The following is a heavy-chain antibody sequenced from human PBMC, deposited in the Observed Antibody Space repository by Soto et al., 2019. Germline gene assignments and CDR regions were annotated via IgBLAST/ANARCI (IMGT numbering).Heavy chain of an antibody. CDR1: GASISGFY. V-gene: IGHV4-4*07. D-gene: IGHD1-1*01. CDR3: VRDGTKTLRDWFDP. Sequence: SETLSLTCTVSGASISGFYWSWIRKSAGKGLEWIGRIYATGTTDYNPSLESRVMMSVDTSKKRFSLKLRSVTAADTAVYYCVRDGTKTLRDWFDPWGQGISVTVSS. CDR2: IYATGTT. J-gene: IGHJ5*02.